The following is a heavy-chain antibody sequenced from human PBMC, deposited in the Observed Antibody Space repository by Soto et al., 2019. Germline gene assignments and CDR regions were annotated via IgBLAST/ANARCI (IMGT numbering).Heavy chain of an antibody. CDR1: GGSVSSGHYY. CDR3: ARVDDTIGYYFFSH. CDR2: ISYSGST. D-gene: IGHD3-22*01. J-gene: IGHJ4*02. V-gene: IGHV4-61*01. Sequence: QVQLRESGPGLVKPSETLSLSCSVSGGSVSSGHYYWTWIRQPPGKGLEWIGFISYSGSTHYNPSLETRVTISVDTSKNQFSLELTFVTAADTAVYYCARVDDTIGYYFFSHWGQGTLLTVSS.